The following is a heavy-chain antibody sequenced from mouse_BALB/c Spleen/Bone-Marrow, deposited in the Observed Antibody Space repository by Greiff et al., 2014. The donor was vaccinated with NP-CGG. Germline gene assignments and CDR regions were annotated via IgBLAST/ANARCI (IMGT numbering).Heavy chain of an antibody. J-gene: IGHJ2*01. Sequence: EVMLVESGGGLVQPGGSLRLSCATSGFTFTDYYMSWVRQPPGKALEWLGFIRNKANGYTTGYSASVKGRFTISRDNSQSILYLQMNTLRAEDSATYYCARDRGLLRFDYWGQGTTLTVSS. D-gene: IGHD2-3*01. CDR1: GFTFTDYY. V-gene: IGHV7-3*02. CDR2: IRNKANGYTT. CDR3: ARDRGLLRFDY.